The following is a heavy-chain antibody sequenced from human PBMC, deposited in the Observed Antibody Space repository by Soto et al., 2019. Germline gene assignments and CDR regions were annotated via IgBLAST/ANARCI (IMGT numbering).Heavy chain of an antibody. V-gene: IGHV3-23*01. J-gene: IGHJ4*02. CDR3: AKVRVGIDVDFDY. CDR1: GFTFSSCA. CDR2: IRDSESGGTT. Sequence: EVQLLESGGGLVQPGGSLRLSCAASGFTFSSCAMRWVRQAPAKGLEWVSLIRDSESGGTTFYADSVKGRFTISRDDSKNTLYLQMSSLRAEDTAMYYCAKVRVGIDVDFDYWGQGALVTVSS. D-gene: IGHD2-21*01.